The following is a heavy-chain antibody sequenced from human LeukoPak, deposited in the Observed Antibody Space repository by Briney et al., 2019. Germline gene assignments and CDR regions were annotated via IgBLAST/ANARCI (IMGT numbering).Heavy chain of an antibody. CDR1: GGSISSYY. D-gene: IGHD6-13*01. CDR3: ARDYEYSSSWYYFDC. CDR2: IYYSGST. V-gene: IGHV4-59*01. Sequence: SETLSLTCTVSGGSISSYYWSRIRQPPGKGLEWIGYIYYSGSTNYNPSLKSRVTISVDTSKNQFSLKLSSVTAADTAVYYCARDYEYSSSWYYFDCWGQGTLVTVSS. J-gene: IGHJ4*02.